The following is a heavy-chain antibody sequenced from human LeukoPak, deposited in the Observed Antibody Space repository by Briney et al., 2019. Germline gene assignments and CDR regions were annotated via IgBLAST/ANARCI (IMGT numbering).Heavy chain of an antibody. Sequence: SETLSLTCTVSGGSISSYYWSWIRQPPGKGLEWIGYIYYSGSTNYNPSLKSRVTISVDTSKNQFSLKLSSVTAADTAVYYCARLTTRGKTLRYFDWIPYYYGMDVWGQGTTVTVSS. CDR2: IYYSGST. D-gene: IGHD3-9*01. CDR1: GGSISSYY. CDR3: ARLTTRGKTLRYFDWIPYYYGMDV. J-gene: IGHJ6*02. V-gene: IGHV4-59*08.